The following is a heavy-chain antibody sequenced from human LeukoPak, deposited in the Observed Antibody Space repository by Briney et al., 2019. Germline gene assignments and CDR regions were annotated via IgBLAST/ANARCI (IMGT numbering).Heavy chain of an antibody. CDR2: IYISGST. J-gene: IGHJ4*02. D-gene: IGHD6-19*01. CDR1: GGSITNHY. CDR3: ARSSDSSGWYGGGIFDY. Sequence: SETLSLICTVSGGSITNHYWNWIRQPAGKGLEWIGRIYISGSTNYNPSLESRVTVSLDTSDNQFSLRLSSVTAADTAVYYCARSSDSSGWYGGGIFDYWGQGTLVTVSS. V-gene: IGHV4-4*07.